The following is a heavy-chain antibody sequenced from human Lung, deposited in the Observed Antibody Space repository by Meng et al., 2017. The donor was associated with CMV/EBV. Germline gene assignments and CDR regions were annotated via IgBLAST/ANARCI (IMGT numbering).Heavy chain of an antibody. CDR2: VNPISDDT. V-gene: IGHV1-2*06. CDR3: AKSSDNGWSS. D-gene: IGHD6-19*01. CDR1: GYSFSGFY. Sequence: SGQASGYSFSGFYLNWARQAPGHGLEWLGRVNPISDDTHLAQKVEGRITVTRGATINTAFMELTRLRPDDTAVYYCAKSSDNGWSSWGPGTLVTVSS. J-gene: IGHJ4*01.